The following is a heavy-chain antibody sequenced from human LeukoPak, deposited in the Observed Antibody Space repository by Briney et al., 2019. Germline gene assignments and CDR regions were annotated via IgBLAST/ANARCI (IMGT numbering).Heavy chain of an antibody. V-gene: IGHV4-34*01. Sequence: SETLSLTCAVYGGSFSAYYWSWIRQPPGKGLEWIGEIYHSGNTSYNPSLKSRVTISVDTSNNHFSLKLSSVTAADTAVYYCARLDITTTWYAFDYWGQGTLVTVSS. CDR2: IYHSGNT. CDR1: GGSFSAYY. J-gene: IGHJ4*02. CDR3: ARLDITTTWYAFDY. D-gene: IGHD5-12*01.